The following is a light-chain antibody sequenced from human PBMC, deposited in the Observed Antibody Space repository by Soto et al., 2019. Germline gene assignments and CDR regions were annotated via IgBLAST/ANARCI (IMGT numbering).Light chain of an antibody. CDR3: SSYTSDSSYV. Sequence: QSVLTQPACVSGSPGQSSTISCTGTSSDVGLYDYVSWYQQHPGKAPQLMIYAVSNRPSGVSNRFSASKSGNTASLFISGLQAEDEADYYCSSYTSDSSYVFGSGTKVT. V-gene: IGLV2-14*01. J-gene: IGLJ1*01. CDR2: AVS. CDR1: SSDVGLYDY.